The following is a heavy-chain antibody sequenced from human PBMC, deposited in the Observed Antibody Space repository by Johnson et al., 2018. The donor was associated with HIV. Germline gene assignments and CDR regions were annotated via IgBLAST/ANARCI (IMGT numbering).Heavy chain of an antibody. V-gene: IGHV3-30*02. J-gene: IGHJ3*02. CDR1: GLTFSSYG. CDR2: IRYDGSNK. Sequence: QVQLVESGGGVVQPGGSLRLSCAASGLTFSSYGMHWVRQAPGKGLEWVAFIRYDGSNKYYADSVKGRFTISRDNSKNTLYLQMNSLRAEDTAVYYCAKPPFYAFDIWGQGTMVTVSS. CDR3: AKPPFYAFDI.